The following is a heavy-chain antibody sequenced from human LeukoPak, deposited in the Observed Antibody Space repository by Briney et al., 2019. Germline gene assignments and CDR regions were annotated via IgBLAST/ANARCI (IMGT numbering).Heavy chain of an antibody. J-gene: IGHJ4*02. CDR2: ISGGGATT. CDR1: GFPFSSYG. Sequence: GGSLRLSCAASGFPFSSYGMGWVRQAPGKGPEWVSGISGGGATTYYADSVKGRFTISRDNSKNTLHLDMSSLRAEDTAEYYCAKTFGWPFYFDYWGQGTLVTVSS. D-gene: IGHD2/OR15-2a*01. CDR3: AKTFGWPFYFDY. V-gene: IGHV3-23*01.